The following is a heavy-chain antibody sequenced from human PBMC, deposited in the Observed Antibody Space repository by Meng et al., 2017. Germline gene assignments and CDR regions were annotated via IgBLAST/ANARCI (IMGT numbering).Heavy chain of an antibody. J-gene: IGHJ4*02. CDR2: MNPNSGNT. D-gene: IGHD3/OR15-3a*01. V-gene: IGHV1-8*01. CDR3: ARGPNRWTGFDY. Sequence: HVQLVQSGGEVKKPGASGKVSCKASGYTFTSYDINWVRQATGQGLEWMGWMNPNSGNTGYAQKFQGRVTMTRNTSISTAYMELSSLRSEDTAVYYCARGPNRWTGFDYWGQGTPVTVSS. CDR1: GYTFTSYD.